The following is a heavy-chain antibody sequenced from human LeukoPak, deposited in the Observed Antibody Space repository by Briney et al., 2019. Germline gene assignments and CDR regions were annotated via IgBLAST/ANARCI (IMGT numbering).Heavy chain of an antibody. Sequence: SETLSLTCAVSGESFSGYFWTWIRQPPGKGLEWIGESNRFGSTDYNPALKSRVTISVDTSKKQFSLHVRSVTDADTAVYFCARGRLQLWSFPLPYNHYAIDVWGPGATVTVSS. J-gene: IGHJ6*02. CDR3: ARGRLQLWSFPLPYNHYAIDV. CDR1: GESFSGYF. V-gene: IGHV4-34*01. D-gene: IGHD5-18*01. CDR2: SNRFGST.